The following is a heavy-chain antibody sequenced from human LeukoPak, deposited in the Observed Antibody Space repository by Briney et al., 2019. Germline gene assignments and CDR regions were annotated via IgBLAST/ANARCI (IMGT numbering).Heavy chain of an antibody. CDR2: INSDGSST. J-gene: IGHJ4*02. CDR3: ASGGGYSYVPIDY. CDR1: GFTFSSYW. D-gene: IGHD5-18*01. V-gene: IGHV3-74*01. Sequence: GGSLRLSCAASGFTFSSYWMHWVRQGPGKGLVRVSRINSDGSSTSYADSVKGRLTISRDNAKNTLYLQMNSLRAEDTAVYYCASGGGYSYVPIDYWGQGTLVTVSS.